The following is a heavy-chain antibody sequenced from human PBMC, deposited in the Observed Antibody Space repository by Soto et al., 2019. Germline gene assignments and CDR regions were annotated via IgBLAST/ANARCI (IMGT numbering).Heavy chain of an antibody. V-gene: IGHV2-5*02. CDR2: IYWDDDK. J-gene: IGHJ3*02. CDR3: ALPYYDILTGYSRDAFDI. D-gene: IGHD3-9*01. Sequence: SGPTLVNPTQTLTLTCTFSGFSLSTSGVGVGWICQPPGKALEWLALIYWDDDKRYSPSLKSRLTITKDTSKNQVVLTMTNMDPVDTATYYCALPYYDILTGYSRDAFDIWGQGTMVTVSS. CDR1: GFSLSTSGVG.